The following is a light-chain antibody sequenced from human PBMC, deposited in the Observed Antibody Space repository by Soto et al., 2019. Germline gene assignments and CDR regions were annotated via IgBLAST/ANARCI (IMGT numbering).Light chain of an antibody. V-gene: IGLV2-14*01. CDR3: SSYTTSSSYV. CDR2: DVT. Sequence: QSVLTQPASMSGSPGQSITISCTGTSSDIGRYNFVSWYQHHPGKAPKLIIYDVTSRPSGVSYRFSGSKSGNTASLTISGLQAEDEADYYCSSYTTSSSYVFGTGTKVTVL. J-gene: IGLJ1*01. CDR1: SSDIGRYNF.